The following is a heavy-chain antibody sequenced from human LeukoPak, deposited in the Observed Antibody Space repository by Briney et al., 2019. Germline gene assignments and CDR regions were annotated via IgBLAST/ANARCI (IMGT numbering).Heavy chain of an antibody. J-gene: IGHJ4*02. Sequence: PGGSLRLSCAASGFTFSSYGMHWVRQAPGKGLEWVAFIRYDGSNKYYADSVKGRFTISRDNSKNTLYLQMNSLRAEDTAVYYCAREDGATISDYFDYWGQGTLVTVSS. V-gene: IGHV3-30*02. D-gene: IGHD1-26*01. CDR2: IRYDGSNK. CDR3: AREDGATISDYFDY. CDR1: GFTFSSYG.